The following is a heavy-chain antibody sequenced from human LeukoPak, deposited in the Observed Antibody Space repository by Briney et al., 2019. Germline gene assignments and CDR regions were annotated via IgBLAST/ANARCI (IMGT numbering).Heavy chain of an antibody. CDR1: GFTFSSYS. Sequence: GGSLRLSCAASGFTFSSYSMNWVRQAPGKGLEWVSSISSSSSYIYYADSVKGRFTISRDNAKNSLYLQMNSLRAEDTAVYCCARDGYGNYYGSGSYSYWGQGTLVTVSS. D-gene: IGHD3-10*01. CDR3: ARDGYGNYYGSGSYSY. J-gene: IGHJ4*02. CDR2: ISSSSSYI. V-gene: IGHV3-21*01.